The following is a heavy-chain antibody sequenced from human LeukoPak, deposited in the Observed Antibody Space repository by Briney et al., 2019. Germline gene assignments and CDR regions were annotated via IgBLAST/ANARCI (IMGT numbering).Heavy chain of an antibody. CDR1: GFTFSSYW. CDR3: ARGPLYGDYDYYFDY. J-gene: IGHJ4*02. CDR2: IKQDGSEK. D-gene: IGHD4-17*01. V-gene: IGHV3-7*01. Sequence: GGSLRLSCAASGFTFSSYWMSWVRQAPGKGLEWVANIKQDGSEKYYVDSVKGRFTISRDNAKNSLYLQMNSLRAEDTAVYYCARGPLYGDYDYYFDYWGQETLVTVSS.